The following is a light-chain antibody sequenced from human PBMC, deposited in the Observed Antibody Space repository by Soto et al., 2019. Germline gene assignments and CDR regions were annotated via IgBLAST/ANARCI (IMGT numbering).Light chain of an antibody. Sequence: EIVLTRSPGILSLSPGARASLSCGASQSISSSFLAWYQQKPGQAPRLLIYGASSRATGIPDRFSGTGSETDFTLTISRLEPEDFAVYYCQQYDNSPITFGQGTRLEIK. CDR3: QQYDNSPIT. J-gene: IGKJ5*01. CDR1: QSISSSF. V-gene: IGKV3-20*01. CDR2: GAS.